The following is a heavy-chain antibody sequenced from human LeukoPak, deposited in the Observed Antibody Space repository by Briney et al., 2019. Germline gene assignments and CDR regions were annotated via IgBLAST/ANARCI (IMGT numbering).Heavy chain of an antibody. V-gene: IGHV3-48*01. CDR1: GFTFNTYS. CDR2: VKSGNYDI. Sequence: GGSLRLSCAASGFTFNTYSMNWVRQAPGKGLEWLSYVKSGNYDIQYADSVTGRFTVSRDSATNSLYLQMNDLKAEDTAVYYCARDSDLAFDYWGQGSLVTVSS. CDR3: ARDSDLAFDY. J-gene: IGHJ4*02.